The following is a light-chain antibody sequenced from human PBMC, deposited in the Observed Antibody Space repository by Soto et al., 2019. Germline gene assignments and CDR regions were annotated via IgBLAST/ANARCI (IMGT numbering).Light chain of an antibody. CDR3: GTWDTSLSAEL. Sequence: QSVLTQPPSVSAAPGQTVTISCSGSTSNIGNNYVSWYQQLPGTAPKLLIYDSNKRPSGIPDRFSGSKSGTSATLGITGLQTGDEAHYYCGTWDTSLSAELFGGGTKVTVL. CDR2: DSN. J-gene: IGLJ2*01. V-gene: IGLV1-51*01. CDR1: TSNIGNNY.